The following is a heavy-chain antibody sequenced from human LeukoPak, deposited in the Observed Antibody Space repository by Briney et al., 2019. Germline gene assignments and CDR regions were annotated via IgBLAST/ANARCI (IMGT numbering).Heavy chain of an antibody. CDR1: GGSISSSNW. J-gene: IGHJ4*02. V-gene: IGHV4-4*02. D-gene: IGHD6-13*01. CDR2: IYHSGST. Sequence: PSGTLSLTCAVSGGSISSSNWWSWVRQPPGKGLEWIGEIYHSGSTNYNPSLKSRVTISVDKSKNQFSLKLSSVTAADTAVYYCARDMGASSSWYYFDYWGQGTLVTVSS. CDR3: ARDMGASSSWYYFDY.